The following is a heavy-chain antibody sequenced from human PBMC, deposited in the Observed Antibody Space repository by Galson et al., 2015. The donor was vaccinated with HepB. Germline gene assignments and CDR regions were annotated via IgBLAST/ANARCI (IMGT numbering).Heavy chain of an antibody. Sequence: SLRLSCAASGFTFSSYAMHWVRQAPGKGLEWVAVISYDGSNKYYADSVKGRFTISRDNSKNTLYLRMNSLRAEDTAVYYCARGGLRSWFGGAFDIWGQGTMVTVSS. CDR3: ARGGLRSWFGGAFDI. CDR2: ISYDGSNK. CDR1: GFTFSSYA. V-gene: IGHV3-30-3*01. D-gene: IGHD3-10*01. J-gene: IGHJ3*02.